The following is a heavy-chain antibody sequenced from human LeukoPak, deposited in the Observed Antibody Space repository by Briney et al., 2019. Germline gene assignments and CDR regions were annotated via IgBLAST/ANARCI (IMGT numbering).Heavy chain of an antibody. V-gene: IGHV1-18*01. J-gene: IGHJ3*02. CDR1: GYTFTSYG. CDR3: ARDRVYYDSSGYYLSAFDI. CDR2: ISAYNGNT. Sequence: GASVKVSCKASGYTFTSYGISWVRQAPGQGLERMGWISAYNGNTNYAQKLQGRVTMTTDTTPSTAYMELRSLRSCDTAVYYCARDRVYYDSSGYYLSAFDIWGQGTMVTVSS. D-gene: IGHD3-22*01.